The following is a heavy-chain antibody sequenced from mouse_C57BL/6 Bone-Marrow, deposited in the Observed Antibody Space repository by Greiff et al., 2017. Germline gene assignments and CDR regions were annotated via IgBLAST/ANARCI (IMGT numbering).Heavy chain of an antibody. D-gene: IGHD2-12*01. V-gene: IGHV1-19*01. CDR2: INPYNGGT. CDR1: GYTFTDYY. CDR3: ARNLLYYAMDY. Sequence: EVKLVESGPVLVKPGASVKMSCKASGYTFTDYYMNWVKQSHGKSLEWIGVINPYNGGTSYNQKFKGKATLTVDKSSSTAYMELNSLTSEDSAVYYCARNLLYYAMDYWGQGTSVTVSS. J-gene: IGHJ4*01.